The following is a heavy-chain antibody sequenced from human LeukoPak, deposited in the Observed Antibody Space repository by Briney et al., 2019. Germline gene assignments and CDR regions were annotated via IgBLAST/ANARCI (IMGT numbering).Heavy chain of an antibody. CDR3: AKSGGYGLIDY. D-gene: IGHD1-26*01. Sequence: SETLSLTCTVSGGSISSYYWTWIRQPPGKGLEWIAYIYYSGDTNYNASLQSRVTISIDTSKNQFSLRLNSVTAADTAMYYCAKSGGYGLIDYWGQGTRVTVSS. V-gene: IGHV4-59*08. J-gene: IGHJ4*02. CDR2: IYYSGDT. CDR1: GGSISSYY.